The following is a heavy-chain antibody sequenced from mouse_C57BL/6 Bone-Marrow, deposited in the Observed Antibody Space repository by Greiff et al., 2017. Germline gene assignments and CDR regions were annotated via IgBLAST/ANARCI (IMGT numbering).Heavy chain of an antibody. V-gene: IGHV1-82*01. Sequence: QVQLQQSGPELVKPGASVKISCKASGYAFSSSWMNWVKQRPGQGLEWIGRIYPGDGDTNYNGKFKGKATLTADKSSSTAYMQLSSLTSEDSAVYFCARGGAQATFFDYWGQGTTLTVSA. CDR3: ARGGAQATFFDY. D-gene: IGHD3-2*02. J-gene: IGHJ2*01. CDR2: IYPGDGDT. CDR1: GYAFSSSW.